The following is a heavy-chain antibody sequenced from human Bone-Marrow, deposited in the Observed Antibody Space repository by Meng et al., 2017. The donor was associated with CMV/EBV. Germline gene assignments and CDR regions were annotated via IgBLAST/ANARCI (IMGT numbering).Heavy chain of an antibody. CDR1: GGTFSSYT. CDR2: ISAYNGNT. V-gene: IGHV1-18*01. J-gene: IGHJ6*02. Sequence: ASVKVSCKASGGTFSSYTISWVRQAPGQGLEWMGWISAYNGNTNYAQKLQGRVTMTTDTSTSTAYMELRSLRSDDTAVYYCARAARYYYGMDVWGQGTAVTVSS. CDR3: ARAARYYYGMDV.